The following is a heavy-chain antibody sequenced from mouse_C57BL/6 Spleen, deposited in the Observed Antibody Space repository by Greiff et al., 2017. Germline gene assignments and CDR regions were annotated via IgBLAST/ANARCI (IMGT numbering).Heavy chain of an antibody. V-gene: IGHV1-42*01. CDR1: GYSFPGYY. Sequence: VQLKQSGPELVKPGASVKISCKASGYSFPGYYMNWVKQSPEKSLEWIGKINPSTGGTTYNQKFKAKATLTVDKSSSTAYMQLKSLTSEDSAVYYCARSYDYDDGRFAYWGQRTLATDSA. CDR3: ARSYDYDDGRFAY. CDR2: INPSTGGT. J-gene: IGHJ3*01. D-gene: IGHD2-4*01.